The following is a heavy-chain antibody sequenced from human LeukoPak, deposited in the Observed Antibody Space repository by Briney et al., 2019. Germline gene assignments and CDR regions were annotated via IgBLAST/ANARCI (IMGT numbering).Heavy chain of an antibody. CDR3: ARHKTGARGFDI. V-gene: IGHV4-34*01. J-gene: IGHJ3*02. Sequence: SGGSLRLSCAASGFTFSSYAMSCIRQPPGKGLEWIGEINHSGSTSYNPSLKSRVTISVDTSKNQFSLKLTSVTAADTAVFYCARHKTGARGFDIWGQGTMVTVSS. CDR1: GFTFSSYA. D-gene: IGHD3-10*01. CDR2: INHSGST.